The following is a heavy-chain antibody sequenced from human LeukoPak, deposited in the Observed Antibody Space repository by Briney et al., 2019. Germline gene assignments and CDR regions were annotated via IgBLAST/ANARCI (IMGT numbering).Heavy chain of an antibody. V-gene: IGHV1-24*01. CDR1: GYTLTELS. J-gene: IGHJ4*02. Sequence: PAASVKVSCKVSGYTLTELSMHWVRQAPGKGLEWMGGFDPEDGETIYAQKFQGRVTMTEDTSTDTAYMELSSLRSDDTAVYYCARAFGYTMVRGVIRDYWGQGTLVTVSS. CDR2: FDPEDGET. D-gene: IGHD3-10*01. CDR3: ARAFGYTMVRGVIRDY.